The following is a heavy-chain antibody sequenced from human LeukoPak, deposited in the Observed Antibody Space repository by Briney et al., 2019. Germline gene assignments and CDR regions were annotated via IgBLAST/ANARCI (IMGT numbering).Heavy chain of an antibody. CDR2: INPSGGST. V-gene: IGHV1-46*01. J-gene: IGHJ4*02. CDR1: GYTFTSYY. Sequence: ASVKVSCKASGYTFTSYYMHWVRQAPGQGLEWMGIINPSGGSTSYAQKFQGRVTMTRDMSTSTVYMELSSLRSEDTAVYYCARGSRPVYNLLTGKRYLDYWGQGTLLTVSS. D-gene: IGHD3-9*01. CDR3: ARGSRPVYNLLTGKRYLDY.